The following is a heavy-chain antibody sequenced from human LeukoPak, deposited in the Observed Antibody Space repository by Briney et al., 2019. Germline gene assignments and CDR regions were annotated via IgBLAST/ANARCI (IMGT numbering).Heavy chain of an antibody. Sequence: SETLSLTCTVSGGSISSGGYYWSWIRQPPGKGLEWIGYIYHSGSTYYNPSLKSRVTISVDRSKNQFSLKLSSVTAADTAVYYCARQRDSSSAGGVDYWGQGTLVTVSS. D-gene: IGHD6-6*01. J-gene: IGHJ4*02. CDR1: GGSISSGGYY. V-gene: IGHV4-30-2*01. CDR3: ARQRDSSSAGGVDY. CDR2: IYHSGST.